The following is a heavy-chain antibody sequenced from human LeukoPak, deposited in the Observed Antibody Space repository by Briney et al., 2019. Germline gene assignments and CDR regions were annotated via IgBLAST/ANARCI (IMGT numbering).Heavy chain of an antibody. CDR3: ADYRKPQGLDY. V-gene: IGHV3-23*01. Sequence: GGSLRLSCGVSEFPFSIYAMAWVRQAPGQGLEWVSAIDATGSDKYYTDSVKGRFTISRDNSKNTVYLQMNSLRVEDTAVYYCADYRKPQGLDYWGQGTLVTVSS. J-gene: IGHJ4*02. CDR1: EFPFSIYA. D-gene: IGHD1-14*01. CDR2: IDATGSDK.